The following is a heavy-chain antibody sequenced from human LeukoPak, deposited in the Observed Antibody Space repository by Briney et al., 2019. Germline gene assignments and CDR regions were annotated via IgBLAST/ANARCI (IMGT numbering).Heavy chain of an antibody. D-gene: IGHD3-3*01. V-gene: IGHV3-23*01. CDR2: ISGSGGST. J-gene: IGHJ4*02. Sequence: GSLRLSCAASGFTFSSYAMSWVRQAPGKGLEWVSAISGSGGSTYYADSVKGRFTISRDNSKNTLYLQMNSLRAEDTAVYYCAKATSDFWSGYYTPAVTYYFDYWGQGTLVTVSS. CDR3: AKATSDFWSGYYTPAVTYYFDY. CDR1: GFTFSSYA.